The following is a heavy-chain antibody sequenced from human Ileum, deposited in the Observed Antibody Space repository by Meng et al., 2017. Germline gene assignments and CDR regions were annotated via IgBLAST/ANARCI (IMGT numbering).Heavy chain of an antibody. D-gene: IGHD7-27*01. V-gene: IGHV4-61*01. CDR3: ARDHWGSLDY. CDR1: GGSVTTSHYQ. CDR2: AST. Sequence: QVQLQESGPGLVRPSETLSLTCTVSGGSVTTSHYQWGWIRQPPGKGLEWIGYASTNYNPSLKSRLTISLDTSKNQVSLKLTSVTAADTAVYYCARDHWGSLDYWGQGILVTVSS. J-gene: IGHJ4*02.